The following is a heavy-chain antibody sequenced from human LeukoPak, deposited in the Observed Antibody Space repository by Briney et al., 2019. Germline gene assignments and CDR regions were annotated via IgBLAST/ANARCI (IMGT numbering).Heavy chain of an antibody. D-gene: IGHD3-22*01. CDR3: ARAGYDSSGYYTSDAFDI. Sequence: GGSLRLSCAASGFTVSSNYMSWVRQAPGKGLEWVSVIYSGGSTYYADSVKGRFTISRDNSKNTLYLQMNSLRAEDTAVYYCARAGYDSSGYYTSDAFDIWGQGTMVTVSS. CDR1: GFTVSSNY. CDR2: IYSGGST. J-gene: IGHJ3*02. V-gene: IGHV3-66*01.